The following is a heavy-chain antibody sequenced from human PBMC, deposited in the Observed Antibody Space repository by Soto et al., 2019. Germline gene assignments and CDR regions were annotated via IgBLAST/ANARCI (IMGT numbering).Heavy chain of an antibody. Sequence: PSETLSLTCTVSGGSISSDANFWSWIRQLPGRGLEWIGYISYTGRTYYTPSLNSRLTISLDTSKNLFSLRLSAVTAADTAVYFCARGPFSSRSSWFDPWGQGTPVTVYS. CDR3: ARGPFSSRSSWFDP. CDR1: GGSISSDANF. D-gene: IGHD6-6*01. J-gene: IGHJ5*02. V-gene: IGHV4-31*03. CDR2: ISYTGRT.